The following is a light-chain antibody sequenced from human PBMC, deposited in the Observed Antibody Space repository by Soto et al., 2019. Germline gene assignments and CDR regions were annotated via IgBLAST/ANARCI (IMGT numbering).Light chain of an antibody. CDR3: QVWDNNIVV. CDR2: EDT. Sequence: YELSQPPSVSVSPGQTASITCSGDKLGDKFASWYQQKSGQSPVLVIFEDTKRPSGIPERFSGSNSGNTASLTISGTQAIDEADYYCQVWDNNIVVFGGGTKLTVL. J-gene: IGLJ2*01. CDR1: KLGDKF. V-gene: IGLV3-1*01.